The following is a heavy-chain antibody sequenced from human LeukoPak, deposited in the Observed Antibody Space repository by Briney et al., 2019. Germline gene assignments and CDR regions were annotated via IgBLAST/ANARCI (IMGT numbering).Heavy chain of an antibody. CDR3: ARVNTTPAPAGNI. Sequence: QSGGSLRLSCAASGFTFSSYSMTWVRQAPGKGLEWVSYISSSSSTIYYADSVKGRFTISRDNAKNSLYLQMNSLRDEDTAVYYCARVNTTPAPAGNIWGQGTMVTVSS. J-gene: IGHJ3*02. CDR2: ISSSSSTI. D-gene: IGHD1-26*01. CDR1: GFTFSSYS. V-gene: IGHV3-48*02.